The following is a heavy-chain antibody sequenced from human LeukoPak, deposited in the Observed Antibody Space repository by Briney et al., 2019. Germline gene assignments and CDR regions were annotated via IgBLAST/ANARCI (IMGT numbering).Heavy chain of an antibody. CDR2: INSNSGGT. CDR3: ARSDIPNYYYYYMDV. CDR1: GYTFTGYY. J-gene: IGHJ6*03. D-gene: IGHD2-15*01. V-gene: IGHV1-2*06. Sequence: GASVKVSCNASGYTFTGYYMHWVRQAPGQGLEWMGRINSNSGGTNYAQKFQGRVTMTRDTSISTAYMELSRLRSDDTAVYYCARSDIPNYYYYYMDVWGKGTTVTVSS.